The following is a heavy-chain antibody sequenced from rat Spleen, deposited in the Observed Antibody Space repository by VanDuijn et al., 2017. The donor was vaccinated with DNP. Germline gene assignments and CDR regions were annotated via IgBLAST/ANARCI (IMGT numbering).Heavy chain of an antibody. D-gene: IGHD1-11*01. CDR1: GLTFTHYD. V-gene: IGHV5-27*01. J-gene: IGHJ2*01. CDR2: ISHSDGIT. CDR3: TTDFERGY. Sequence: EVQLVESGGGLVQPGRSLKLSCAASGLTFTHYDMAWVRQAPTKGLEWVAIISHSDGITYHGDSVKGRFTISRDNAKSTLYLQMDSLRSEDTATYYCTTDFERGYWGQGVMVTVSS.